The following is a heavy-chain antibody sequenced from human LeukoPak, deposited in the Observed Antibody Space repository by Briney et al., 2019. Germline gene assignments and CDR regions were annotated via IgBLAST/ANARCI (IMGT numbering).Heavy chain of an antibody. D-gene: IGHD6-25*01. Sequence: SETLSLTCTVSGGSISSSSYYWGWIRQPPGKGLEWIGSIYYSGSTYYNPSLKSRVTISVDTSKNQFSLKLSSVTAADTAVYYCARHGIIAAPADYWRRGNGVTVSS. V-gene: IGHV4-39*01. CDR3: ARHGIIAAPADY. CDR1: GGSISSSSYY. CDR2: IYYSGST. J-gene: IGHJ4*02.